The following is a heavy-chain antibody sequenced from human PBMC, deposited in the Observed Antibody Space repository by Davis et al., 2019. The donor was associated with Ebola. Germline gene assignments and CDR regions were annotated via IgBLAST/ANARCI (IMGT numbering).Heavy chain of an antibody. D-gene: IGHD6-13*01. CDR3: ARIRQSYSSSWYGYYYYGMDV. Sequence: ETLSLTCTVSGGSISNYYWSWIRQPPGKALEWLAHIFSNDEKSYSTSLKSRLTISKDTSKSQVVLTMTNMDPVDTATYYCARIRQSYSSSWYGYYYYGMDVWGQGTTVTVSS. V-gene: IGHV2-26*01. CDR2: IFSNDEK. J-gene: IGHJ6*02. CDR1: GGSISNYYW.